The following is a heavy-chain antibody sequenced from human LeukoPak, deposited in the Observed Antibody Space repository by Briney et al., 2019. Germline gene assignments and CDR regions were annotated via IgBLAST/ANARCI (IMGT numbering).Heavy chain of an antibody. CDR3: ARDRRAGWFDP. CDR1: GFTFSSYW. Sequence: PGGSLRLSCAASGFTFSSYWMHWVRRAPGKGLVWVSRINSDGSSTSYADSVKGRFTISRDNAKNTLYLQMNSLRAEDTAVYYCARDRRAGWFDPWGQGTLVTVSS. D-gene: IGHD6-13*01. V-gene: IGHV3-74*01. CDR2: INSDGSST. J-gene: IGHJ5*02.